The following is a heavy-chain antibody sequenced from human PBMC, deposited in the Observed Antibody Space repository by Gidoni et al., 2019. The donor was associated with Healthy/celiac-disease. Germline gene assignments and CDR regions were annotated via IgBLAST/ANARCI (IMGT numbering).Heavy chain of an antibody. CDR3: ARVLSYVGLDY. D-gene: IGHD1-26*01. J-gene: IGHJ4*02. V-gene: IGHV4-59*01. CDR1: GGSISSYY. CDR2: IYYSGST. Sequence: QVQLQESGPGLVKPSETLSLTCTVSGGSISSYYWSWIRQPPGKGLEWIGYIYYSGSTNYNPSRKSRVTISVDTSKNQFSLKLSSVTAADTAVYYCARVLSYVGLDYWGQGTLVTVSS.